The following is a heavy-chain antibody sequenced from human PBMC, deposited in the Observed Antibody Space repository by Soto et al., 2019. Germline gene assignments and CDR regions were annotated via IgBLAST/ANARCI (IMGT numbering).Heavy chain of an antibody. D-gene: IGHD4-17*01. CDR2: INPNSGGT. J-gene: IGHJ4*02. CDR3: ARDSRVGSKTTVTTLGY. CDR1: GYPFTGYY. V-gene: IGHV1-2*04. Sequence: QVQLVQSGAEVKKPGASVKVSCKASGYPFTGYYMHWVRQAPGQGLEWMGWINPNSGGTNDAQKFQGWVTMTRDTSISTAYMELSRLRSDDKAVYYFARDSRVGSKTTVTTLGYWGQGTLVNVS.